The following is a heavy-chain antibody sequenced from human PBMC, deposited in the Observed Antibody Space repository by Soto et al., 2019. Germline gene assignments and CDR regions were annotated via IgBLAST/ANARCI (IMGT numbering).Heavy chain of an antibody. CDR1: GYTFTSYW. J-gene: IGHJ6*02. D-gene: IGHD2-15*01. Sequence: GESLKISCRGSGYTFTSYWIGWVRQIPGKGLEWMAVIQPGDSDTRYSPSFQGQVTISADKSISTAYLQWSSLKASDTAMYYCARHRSGGSSHFYYDGTDVWGQGTRVTVSS. CDR3: ARHRSGGSSHFYYDGTDV. CDR2: IQPGDSDT. V-gene: IGHV5-51*01.